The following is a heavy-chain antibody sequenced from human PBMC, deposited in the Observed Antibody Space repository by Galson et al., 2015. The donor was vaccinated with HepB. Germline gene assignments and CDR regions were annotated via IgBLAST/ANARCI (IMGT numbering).Heavy chain of an antibody. CDR1: GGSISSGSYY. V-gene: IGHV4-39*07. J-gene: IGHJ5*02. D-gene: IGHD5/OR15-5a*01. CDR2: IYYSGTT. CDR3: ARVSTTTGVDP. Sequence: TLSLTCTVSGGSISSGSYYWGWIRQPPGKGLEWIGSIYYSGTTYYNPSLESRVTVSADTSKNQFSLKLNSVSAADTAVYYCARVSTTTGVDPWGQGTLVTVSS.